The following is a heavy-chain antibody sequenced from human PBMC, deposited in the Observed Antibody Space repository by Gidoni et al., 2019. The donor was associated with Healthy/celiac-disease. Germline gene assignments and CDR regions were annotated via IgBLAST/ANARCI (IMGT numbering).Heavy chain of an antibody. CDR1: GGSISSSSYY. CDR3: ACWARYDFYYMDV. D-gene: IGHD3-3*01. Sequence: QLQLQESGPGLVKPSETLSLTCTVSGGSISSSSYYWGWIRQPPGKGLEWIGSSYYSGSTYYNPSLKSRVTISVDTSKNQFSLKLSSVTAADTAVYYCACWARYDFYYMDVWGKGTTVTVSS. V-gene: IGHV4-39*01. J-gene: IGHJ6*03. CDR2: SYYSGST.